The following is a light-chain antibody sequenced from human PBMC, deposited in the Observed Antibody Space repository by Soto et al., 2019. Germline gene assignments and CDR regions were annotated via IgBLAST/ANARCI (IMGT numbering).Light chain of an antibody. V-gene: IGKV3-15*01. Sequence: EIVMTQSPATLSVSTGERATLSCRASQSVSSNLAWYQQKPGQAPTLLIYGASTRATGIPARFSGSGAGTEFTLTISSLQSEDFAVYYCQQYKNWSRTFGQGTKLEIK. CDR2: GAS. J-gene: IGKJ2*01. CDR3: QQYKNWSRT. CDR1: QSVSSN.